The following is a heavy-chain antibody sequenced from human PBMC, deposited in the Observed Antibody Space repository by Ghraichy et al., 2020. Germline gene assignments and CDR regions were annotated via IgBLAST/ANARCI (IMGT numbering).Heavy chain of an antibody. CDR2: IYNSGST. CDR1: GGSISDYY. CDR3: ARIEYSSGWYYFDY. V-gene: IGHV4-59*01. D-gene: IGHD6-19*01. J-gene: IGHJ4*02. Sequence: SETLSLTCTVSGGSISDYYWSWIRQPPGKGLEWIAYIYNSGSTNYNPSLKSRVTISVDTSKNQFSLKLSSVTAADTAVYYCARIEYSSGWYYFDYWGQGTLVTVSS.